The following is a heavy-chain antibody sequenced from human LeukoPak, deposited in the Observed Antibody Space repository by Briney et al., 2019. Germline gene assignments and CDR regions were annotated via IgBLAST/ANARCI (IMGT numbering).Heavy chain of an antibody. CDR3: SKDNIVVVPAAITGLDY. CDR1: GFTFSSYG. J-gene: IGHJ4*02. Sequence: GGSLRLSCAASGFTFSSYGMHWVRQAPGKGLEWVAFIRYDGSNKYYADSVKGRFTISRDNSKNTLYLQMNRLRAEDTAVYYCSKDNIVVVPAAITGLDYWGQGTLVTVSS. CDR2: IRYDGSNK. D-gene: IGHD2-2*02. V-gene: IGHV3-30*02.